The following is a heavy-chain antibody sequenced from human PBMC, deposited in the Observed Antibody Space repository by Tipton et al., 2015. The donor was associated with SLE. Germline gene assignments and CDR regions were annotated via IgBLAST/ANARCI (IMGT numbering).Heavy chain of an antibody. J-gene: IGHJ4*02. CDR3: ARSPRGGGYYPYYFDY. V-gene: IGHV4-59*01. Sequence: GLVKPSETLSLICIVSGGSINNSYWSWIRQPPGKGLEWIGYIYYSGSTNYNPSLKSRVTISVDTSKNQFSLKLSSVTAADTAVYYCARSPRGGGYYPYYFDYWGQGTLVTVSS. CDR2: IYYSGST. CDR1: GGSINNSY. D-gene: IGHD3-3*01.